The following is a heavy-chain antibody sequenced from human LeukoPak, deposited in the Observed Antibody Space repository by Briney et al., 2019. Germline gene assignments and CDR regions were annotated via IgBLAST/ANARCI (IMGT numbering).Heavy chain of an antibody. CDR3: ARDPGVTNYYFDY. CDR2: IWYDGSKE. D-gene: IGHD3-10*01. CDR1: GFTFSSYA. Sequence: PGGSLRLSCAASGFTFSSYAMSWVRQAPGKGLEWVAVIWYDGSKEYYADSVKGRFTISRDNSRNTLYLQMISLRGEDTAVYYCARDPGVTNYYFDYWGQGTLVTVSS. J-gene: IGHJ4*02. V-gene: IGHV3-33*08.